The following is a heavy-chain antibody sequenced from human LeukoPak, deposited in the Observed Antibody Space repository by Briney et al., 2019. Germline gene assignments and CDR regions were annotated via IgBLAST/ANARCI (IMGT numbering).Heavy chain of an antibody. J-gene: IGHJ4*02. Sequence: PGGSLRLSCAASGFTFSSYGMHWVRQAPGKGLEWVAVISYDGSNKYYADSVKGRFTISRDNSKNTLYLQMNSLRAEDTAVYYCAKIHPYYDFAKGRGPSQSYWGQGTLVTVSS. D-gene: IGHD3-3*01. V-gene: IGHV3-30*18. CDR1: GFTFSSYG. CDR2: ISYDGSNK. CDR3: AKIHPYYDFAKGRGPSQSY.